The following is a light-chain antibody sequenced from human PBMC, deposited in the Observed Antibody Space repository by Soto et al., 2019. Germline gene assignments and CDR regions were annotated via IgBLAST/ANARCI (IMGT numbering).Light chain of an antibody. Sequence: QSALTQPASVSGSPGQSITISCTGTSSDVGGYAYVSWYQQYPGKAPKLVISEVSNRPSGVSHRFSGSRSGNTASLTISGLQAEDEDDYYCSSYTSSTTPVFGGGTKLTVL. CDR3: SSYTSSTTPV. CDR1: SSDVGGYAY. J-gene: IGLJ3*02. V-gene: IGLV2-14*01. CDR2: EVS.